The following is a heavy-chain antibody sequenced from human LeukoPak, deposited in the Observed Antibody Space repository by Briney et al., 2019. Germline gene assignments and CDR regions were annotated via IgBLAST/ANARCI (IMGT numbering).Heavy chain of an antibody. CDR3: ASFGPYYYDSSGYYTDAFDI. CDR1: GFTFSSYS. D-gene: IGHD3-22*01. Sequence: PGGSLRLSCAASGFTFSSYSMNWVRQAPGKGLEWVSSISSSSSYIYYAGSVKGRFTISRDNAKNSLYLQMNSLRAEDTAVYYCASFGPYYYDSSGYYTDAFDIWGQGTMVTVSS. V-gene: IGHV3-21*01. J-gene: IGHJ3*02. CDR2: ISSSSSYI.